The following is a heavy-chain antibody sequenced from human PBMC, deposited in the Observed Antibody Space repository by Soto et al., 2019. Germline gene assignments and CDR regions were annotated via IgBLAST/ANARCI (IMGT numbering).Heavy chain of an antibody. CDR3: AREVSLWSSPPFDY. J-gene: IGHJ4*02. CDR1: GFTFSSYN. Sequence: HPGGSLRLSCAASGFTFSSYNMNWVRQAPGRGLEWVSYITDSSSTIQYADSVKGRFTTSRDNAKNSLYLQMNSLRAEDTAVYYCAREVSLWSSPPFDYWGQGTLVTVSS. D-gene: IGHD3-10*01. CDR2: ITDSSSTI. V-gene: IGHV3-48*04.